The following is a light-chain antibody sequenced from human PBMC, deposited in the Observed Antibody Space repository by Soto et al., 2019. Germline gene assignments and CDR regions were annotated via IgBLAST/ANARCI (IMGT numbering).Light chain of an antibody. CDR3: QQYNSFWT. Sequence: DIPMTQSPSTLSASVGDIVTITCRASQSISSWLAWYQQKPGKAPKLLIYDASSLESGVPSRFSGSGSGTDFTLTISSLQPDDFSTYYCQQYNSFWTFGQGTK. CDR2: DAS. CDR1: QSISSW. J-gene: IGKJ1*01. V-gene: IGKV1-5*01.